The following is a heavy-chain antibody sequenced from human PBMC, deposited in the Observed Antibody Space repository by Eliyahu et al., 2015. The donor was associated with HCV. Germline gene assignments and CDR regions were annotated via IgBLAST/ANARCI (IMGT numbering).Heavy chain of an antibody. Sequence: QVQLVESGGGVVQPGRSLXLSCAASGFXFSXYGMHWVRQAPGKGLEWVAVIWYDGSNKYYADSVKGRFTISRDNSKNTLYLQMNSLRAEDTAVYYCARDQGKGVIVLGGDYWGQGTLVTVSS. CDR1: GFXFSXYG. CDR2: IWYDGSNK. CDR3: ARDQGKGVIVLGGDY. D-gene: IGHD3-16*02. J-gene: IGHJ4*02. V-gene: IGHV3-33*01.